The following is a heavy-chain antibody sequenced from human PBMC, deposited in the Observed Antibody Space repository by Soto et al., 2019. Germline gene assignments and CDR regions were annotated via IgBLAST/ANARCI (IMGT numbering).Heavy chain of an antibody. CDR3: VRENYYYGMDV. Sequence: EVQLVESGGTLVQPGGPLRLSCAASGFDASVNYMTWVRQAPGKGLEWVSAINSGGSTFYADSVKGRFTISRDNSKNTLYLQMNSLRVEDTAMYYCVRENYYYGMDVWGQGTAVTVSS. CDR1: GFDASVNY. CDR2: INSGGST. J-gene: IGHJ6*02. V-gene: IGHV3-66*01.